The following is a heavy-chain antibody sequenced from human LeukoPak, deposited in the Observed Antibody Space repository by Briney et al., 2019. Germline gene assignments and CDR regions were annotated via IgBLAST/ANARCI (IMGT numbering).Heavy chain of an antibody. CDR1: GGTFSSYA. D-gene: IGHD2-2*01. CDR2: IIPIFGTA. V-gene: IGHV1-69*05. Sequence: SVTVSFTASGGTFSSYAISWVRQAPGQGLEWMGGIIPIFGTANYAQKFQGRVTITTDESTSTAYMELSSLRSEDTAVYYCASSRIDPVVVPAAILNWFDPWGQGTLVTVSS. CDR3: ASSRIDPVVVPAAILNWFDP. J-gene: IGHJ5*02.